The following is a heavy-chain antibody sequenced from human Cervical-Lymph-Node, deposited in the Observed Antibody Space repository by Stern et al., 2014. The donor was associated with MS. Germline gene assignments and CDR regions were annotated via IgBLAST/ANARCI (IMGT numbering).Heavy chain of an antibody. D-gene: IGHD5/OR15-5a*01. CDR1: GGTFSSYA. Sequence: QVQLLQPGAEVKKPGSSVKVSCKASGGTFSSYAISWVRQAPGQGLEWMGGIIPIFGTANYAQKFQGRVTITADESTSTAYMELSSLRSEDTAVYYCARDRLRPTYYYYYGMDVWGQGTTVTVSS. J-gene: IGHJ6*02. CDR3: ARDRLRPTYYYYYGMDV. CDR2: IIPIFGTA. V-gene: IGHV1-69*01.